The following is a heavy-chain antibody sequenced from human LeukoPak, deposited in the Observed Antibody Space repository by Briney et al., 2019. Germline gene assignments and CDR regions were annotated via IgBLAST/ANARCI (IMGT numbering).Heavy chain of an antibody. J-gene: IGHJ4*02. CDR2: IYYSGNT. Sequence: SETLSLTCTVSGGSTNSYYYSWIREPPGKGLEWIGYIYYSGNTNYNPSLERRVIVSLDTSKTQFSLNLSSLTVADTAVYFCASRGYYDNSAYFRNWGQGTLVTVSS. V-gene: IGHV4-59*01. D-gene: IGHD3-22*01. CDR3: ASRGYYDNSAYFRN. CDR1: GGSTNSYY.